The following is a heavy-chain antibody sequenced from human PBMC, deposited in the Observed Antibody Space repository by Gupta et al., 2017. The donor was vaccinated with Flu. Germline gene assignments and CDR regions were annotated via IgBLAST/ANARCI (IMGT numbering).Heavy chain of an antibody. CDR1: GDTFPGRF. V-gene: IGHV1-2*02. Sequence: QVHLVQSGAEAKAPGASVKVPCKTCGDTFPGRFLHWVRQAPGQGLEWMGFINPDSGDTHFAQKFQGRVTLARDTSISTAYLELNSLRLDDTAVYYCARGGPLGYGATDSCPPFDFWGQGTLLSVSS. D-gene: IGHD5-12*01. CDR2: INPDSGDT. CDR3: ARGGPLGYGATDSCPPFDF. J-gene: IGHJ4*02.